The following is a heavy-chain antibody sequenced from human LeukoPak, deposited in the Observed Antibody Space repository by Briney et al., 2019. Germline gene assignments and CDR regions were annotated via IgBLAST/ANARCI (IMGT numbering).Heavy chain of an antibody. CDR2: TRNKANSYTT. V-gene: IGHV3-72*01. D-gene: IGHD2-21*02. J-gene: IGHJ5*02. Sequence: AGGSLRLSCAASGFTSSDHYMDWVRQAPGKGLEWVGRTRNKANSYTTEYAASVKGRFTISRDDSKNSLYLQMNSLKTEDTAVYYCARGVHTYCGGDCYSPWFDPWGQGALVTVSS. CDR1: GFTSSDHY. CDR3: ARGVHTYCGGDCYSPWFDP.